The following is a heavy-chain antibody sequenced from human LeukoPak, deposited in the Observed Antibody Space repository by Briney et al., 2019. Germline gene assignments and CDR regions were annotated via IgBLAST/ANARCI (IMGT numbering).Heavy chain of an antibody. CDR2: ISGSGGST. CDR3: AKRGGSGWLGDYYYYMDV. D-gene: IGHD6-19*01. V-gene: IGHV3-23*01. Sequence: GGSLRLSCAASGFTFSSYAMSWVRQAPGKGLEWVSAISGSGGSTYYADSVKGRFTISRDNSKNTLYLQMNSLRAEDTAVYYCAKRGGSGWLGDYYYYMDVWGKGTTVTVSS. CDR1: GFTFSSYA. J-gene: IGHJ6*03.